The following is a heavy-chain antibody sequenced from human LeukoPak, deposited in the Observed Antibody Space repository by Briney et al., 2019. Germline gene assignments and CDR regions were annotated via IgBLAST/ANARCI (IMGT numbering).Heavy chain of an antibody. D-gene: IGHD3-10*01. J-gene: IGHJ4*02. CDR1: GGSISSSSYY. V-gene: IGHV4-39*07. Sequence: SETLSLTCTVSGGSISSSSYYWGWIRQPPGKGLEWIGSIYYSGSTYYNPSLKSRVTISVDTSKNQFSLKLSSVTAADTAVYYCARDGYYASDSFYFDYWGQGTLVTVSS. CDR2: IYYSGST. CDR3: ARDGYYASDSFYFDY.